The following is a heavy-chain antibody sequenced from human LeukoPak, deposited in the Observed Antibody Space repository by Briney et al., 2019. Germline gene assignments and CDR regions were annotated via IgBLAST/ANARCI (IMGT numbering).Heavy chain of an antibody. D-gene: IGHD2/OR15-2a*01. CDR2: INSDGTTI. CDR1: GFTFSTSW. J-gene: IGHJ4*02. Sequence: GGSLRLSCAASGFTFSTSWMHWVRQAPGKGLVWVSRINSDGTTIDYADSVKGRFTISRDNAKNTLYLQMNSLRDEDTAVYYCARAGYYRFDYWGQGTLVTVSS. V-gene: IGHV3-74*01. CDR3: ARAGYYRFDY.